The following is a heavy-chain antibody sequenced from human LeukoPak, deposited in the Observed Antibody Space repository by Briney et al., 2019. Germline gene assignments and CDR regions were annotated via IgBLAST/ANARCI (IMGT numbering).Heavy chain of an antibody. CDR1: GGSFSGYY. V-gene: IGHV4-34*01. Sequence: SETLSPTCAVYGGSFSGYYWSWIRQPPGKGLEWIGEINHSGSTNYNPSLKSRVTISVDTSKNQFSLKLSSVTAADTAVYYCARAGGSEWLSPFDYWGQGTLVTVSS. J-gene: IGHJ4*02. CDR3: ARAGGSEWLSPFDY. D-gene: IGHD3-3*01. CDR2: INHSGST.